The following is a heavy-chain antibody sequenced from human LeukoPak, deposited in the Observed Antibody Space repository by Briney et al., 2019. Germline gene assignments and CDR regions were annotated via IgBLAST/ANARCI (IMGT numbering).Heavy chain of an antibody. J-gene: IGHJ4*02. CDR2: ISGSGDGP. D-gene: IGHD6-19*01. CDR3: ARVSSGWYQVYFDY. CDR1: GFTFSSYA. Sequence: PGGSLRLSCAASGFTFSSYAMSWVRQAPGKGLEWVSAISGSGDGPYYADSVKGRFTISRDNSKNTLYLQMSSLRAEDTAVYYCARVSSGWYQVYFDYWGQGTLVTVSS. V-gene: IGHV3-23*01.